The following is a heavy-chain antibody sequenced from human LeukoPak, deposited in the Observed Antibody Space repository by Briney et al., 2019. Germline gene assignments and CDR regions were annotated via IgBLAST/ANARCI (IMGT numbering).Heavy chain of an antibody. D-gene: IGHD2-2*01. CDR2: INAGNGNT. V-gene: IGHV1-3*01. CDR3: ARDTAVPATIYYYYGMDV. J-gene: IGHJ6*02. Sequence: ASVKASCKASGYTFTSYAMHWVRQAPGQRLEWMGWINAGNGNTKYSQKFQGRVTITRDTSASTAYMELSSLRSEDTAVYYCARDTAVPATIYYYYGMDVWGQGTTVTVSS. CDR1: GYTFTSYA.